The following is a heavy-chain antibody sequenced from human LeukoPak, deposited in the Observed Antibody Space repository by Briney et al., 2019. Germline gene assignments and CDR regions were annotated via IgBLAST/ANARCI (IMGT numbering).Heavy chain of an antibody. D-gene: IGHD5-12*01. CDR1: GYTFTSYG. Sequence: ASVKVSCKASGYTFTSYGISWVRQAPGQGLEWMGWISSYNGNTNYAQKLQGRVTMTTDTSTTTAYMELSRLRSDDTAVYYCARDKDSGYDLGGFDYWGQGTLVTVSS. CDR3: ARDKDSGYDLGGFDY. V-gene: IGHV1-18*01. CDR2: ISSYNGNT. J-gene: IGHJ4*02.